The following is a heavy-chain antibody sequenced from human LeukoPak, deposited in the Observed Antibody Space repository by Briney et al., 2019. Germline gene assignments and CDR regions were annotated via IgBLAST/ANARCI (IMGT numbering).Heavy chain of an antibody. Sequence: SVKVSCKASGGTFSSYAISWVRQAPGQGLEWMGGIIPIFGTANYAQKFQGRVTITTDESTSTAYMELSSLRSEDTAVYYCARTIFGVVIPTENWFVPWGQGTLVTVSS. CDR2: IIPIFGTA. J-gene: IGHJ5*02. D-gene: IGHD3-3*01. CDR3: ARTIFGVVIPTENWFVP. CDR1: GGTFSSYA. V-gene: IGHV1-69*05.